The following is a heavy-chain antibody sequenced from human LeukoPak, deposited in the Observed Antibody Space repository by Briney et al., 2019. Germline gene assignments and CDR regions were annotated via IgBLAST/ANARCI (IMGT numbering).Heavy chain of an antibody. J-gene: IGHJ5*02. D-gene: IGHD4-17*01. CDR2: IRNDGGSI. V-gene: IGHV3-48*01. CDR3: ARGGDYGDYQGT. CDR1: GFTFSHYN. Sequence: PGGSLRLSCAASGFTFSHYNMNWVLQAPGKGLEWISYIRNDGGSIYYAHSVRGRFTISRDNAKSSLYLQMNNLGAEDTAVYYCARGGDYGDYQGTWGQGTLVTVSS.